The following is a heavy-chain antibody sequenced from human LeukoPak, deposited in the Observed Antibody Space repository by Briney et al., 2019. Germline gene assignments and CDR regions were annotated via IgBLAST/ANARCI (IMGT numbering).Heavy chain of an antibody. CDR2: ISWDGGTT. Sequence: GGSLRLSCAASGFTFDDYAMHWVRQAPGKGLEWVSLISWDGGTTYYVDSVKGRFAISRDNSKNSLYLQMNSLRAEDTALYYCAKDTLRSSSWDFDYWGQGTLVTVSS. D-gene: IGHD6-13*01. CDR3: AKDTLRSSSWDFDY. CDR1: GFTFDDYA. J-gene: IGHJ4*02. V-gene: IGHV3-43D*03.